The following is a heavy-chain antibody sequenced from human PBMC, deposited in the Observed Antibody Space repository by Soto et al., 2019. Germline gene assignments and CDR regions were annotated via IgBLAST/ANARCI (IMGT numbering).Heavy chain of an antibody. CDR1: GYTFTSYG. CDR3: ARDSLIRFLEWSPAIDY. J-gene: IGHJ4*02. D-gene: IGHD3-3*01. V-gene: IGHV1-18*01. CDR2: ISAYNGNT. Sequence: QVQLVQSGAEVKKPGASVKVSCQASGYTFTSYGISWVRQAPGQGLEWMGWISAYNGNTNYAQKLQGRVTMTTDTSTSTANMKLSCLRSDDTDVYYWARDSLIRFLEWSPAIDYWGQGTLVTVSS.